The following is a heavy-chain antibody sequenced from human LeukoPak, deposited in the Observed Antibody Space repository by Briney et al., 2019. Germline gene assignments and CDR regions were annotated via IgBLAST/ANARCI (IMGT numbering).Heavy chain of an antibody. CDR2: ISSSSSYI. Sequence: GGSLRLSCAASGFTFSSYSMNWVRQAPGKGLEWVSSISSSSSYIYYADSVKGRFTISRDNAKNSLYLRMNSLRAEDTAVYYCARDLHGSGSYDLYWGQGTLVTVSS. CDR3: ARDLHGSGSYDLY. V-gene: IGHV3-21*01. D-gene: IGHD3-10*01. CDR1: GFTFSSYS. J-gene: IGHJ4*02.